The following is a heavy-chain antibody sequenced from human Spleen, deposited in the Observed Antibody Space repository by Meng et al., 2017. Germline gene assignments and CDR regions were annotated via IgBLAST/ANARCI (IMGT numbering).Heavy chain of an antibody. V-gene: IGHV4-59*01. CDR1: GFTFSSYW. CDR2: IYYSGST. CDR3: ARTKDYYGSGSYYSSFDY. Sequence: GSLRLSCAASGFTFSSYWMSWVRQPPGKGLEWIGYIYYSGSTNYNPSLKSRVTISVDTSKNQFSLKLSSVTAADTAVYYCARTKDYYGSGSYYSSFDYWGQGTLVTVSS. D-gene: IGHD3-10*01. J-gene: IGHJ4*02.